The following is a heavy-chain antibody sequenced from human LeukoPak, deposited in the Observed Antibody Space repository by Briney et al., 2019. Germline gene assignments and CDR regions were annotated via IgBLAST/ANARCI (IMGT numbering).Heavy chain of an antibody. J-gene: IGHJ5*02. CDR1: GHTFTSYG. D-gene: IGHD6-13*01. CDR2: ISAYNSNT. Sequence: ASVKVSCKASGHTFTSYGISWVRQAPGQGLEWMGWISAYNSNTNYAQKLQGRVTMTTDTSTSTDYMELRSLRSDDTAVYSCARVPRPGIAAAGAWGQGTLVTVSS. CDR3: ARVPRPGIAAAGA. V-gene: IGHV1-18*01.